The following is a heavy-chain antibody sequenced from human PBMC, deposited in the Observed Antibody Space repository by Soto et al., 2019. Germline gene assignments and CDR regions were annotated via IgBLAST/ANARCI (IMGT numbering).Heavy chain of an antibody. Sequence: QVQLVESGGGVVQPGRSLRLSCAASGFTFSSYAMHWVRQAPGKGLEWVAVISYDGSNKYYADSVKGRFTISRDNSKNTLYLQMNSLRAEDTAVYYCARVAYYDILTVYLDAFDIWGQGTMVTVSS. D-gene: IGHD3-9*01. CDR1: GFTFSSYA. CDR2: ISYDGSNK. J-gene: IGHJ3*02. V-gene: IGHV3-30-3*01. CDR3: ARVAYYDILTVYLDAFDI.